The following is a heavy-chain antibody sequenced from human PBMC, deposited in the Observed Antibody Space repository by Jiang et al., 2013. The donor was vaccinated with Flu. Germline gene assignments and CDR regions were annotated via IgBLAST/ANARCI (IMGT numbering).Heavy chain of an antibody. D-gene: IGHD2-15*01. V-gene: IGHV3-23*01. J-gene: IGHJ4*02. CDR3: AKAGRLGYCSGGSCYTDY. Sequence: SGSGGSTYYADSVKGRFTISRDNSKNTLYLQMNSLRAEDTAVYYCAKAGRLGYCSGGSCYTDYWGQGTLVTVSS. CDR2: SGSGGST.